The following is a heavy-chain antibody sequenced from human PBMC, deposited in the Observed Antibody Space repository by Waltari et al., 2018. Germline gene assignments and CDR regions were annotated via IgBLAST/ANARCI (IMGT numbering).Heavy chain of an antibody. CDR2: INPSTGCT. J-gene: IGHJ5*02. V-gene: IGHV1-2*02. CDR3: ARSGGYCSSSSCEGRFDT. D-gene: IGHD2-2*01. CDR1: GYYFPGHF. Sequence: QVQLVQSGAEMKKPGASVKVSFPASGYYFPGHFLHWGRQAPGQGREWMGWINPSTGCTTYAQKFQGMVTMTRDTSIRAVYIDLSGLRSDDTAVYYCARSGGYCSSSSCEGRFDTWGLGTLVTVSS.